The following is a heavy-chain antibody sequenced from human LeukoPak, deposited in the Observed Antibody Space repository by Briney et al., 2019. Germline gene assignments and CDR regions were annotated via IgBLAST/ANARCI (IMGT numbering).Heavy chain of an antibody. CDR2: INHRGST. CDR3: ARVPKYFDL. Sequence: SETLSLTCAVYGVSFSGFYWSWLRQPPGKGLEWIGEINHRGSTNYNPSLKSRVTISVDTSKNQFSLKLSSVTAADTAVYYCARVPKYFDLWGRGTLVTVSS. V-gene: IGHV4-34*01. J-gene: IGHJ2*01. CDR1: GVSFSGFY.